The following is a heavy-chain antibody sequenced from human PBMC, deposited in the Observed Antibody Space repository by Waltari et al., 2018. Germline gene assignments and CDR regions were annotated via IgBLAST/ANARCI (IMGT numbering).Heavy chain of an antibody. V-gene: IGHV3-11*01. CDR2: ITSSASST. J-gene: IGHJ4*02. Sequence: QVQLVESGGGLVNPGGSLRLSCAASGFTFKDYYMTWIRQAPGKGLEWLSYITSSASSTSYADSVKGRFTISRDNAKKSLYLLMSNLRDDDTAVYFCARGPPWYSSSSYLDSWGQGALVSVSS. CDR3: ARGPPWYSSSSYLDS. CDR1: GFTFKDYY. D-gene: IGHD6-6*01.